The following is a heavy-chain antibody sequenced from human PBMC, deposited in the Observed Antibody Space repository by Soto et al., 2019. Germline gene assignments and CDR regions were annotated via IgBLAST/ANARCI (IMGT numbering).Heavy chain of an antibody. D-gene: IGHD5-18*01. V-gene: IGHV3-33*01. Sequence: GGSLRLSCAASGFTFSSYGMHWVRQAPGKGLEWVAVIWYDGSNKYYADSVKGRFTISRDNSKNTLYLQMSSLRAEDTAVYYCARDRRHSYGTPSAYWGQGTLVTVSS. J-gene: IGHJ4*02. CDR3: ARDRRHSYGTPSAY. CDR1: GFTFSSYG. CDR2: IWYDGSNK.